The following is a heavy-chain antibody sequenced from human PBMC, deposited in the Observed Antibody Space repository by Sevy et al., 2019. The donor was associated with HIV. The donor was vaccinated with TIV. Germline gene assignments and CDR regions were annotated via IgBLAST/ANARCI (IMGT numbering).Heavy chain of an antibody. V-gene: IGHV1-24*01. CDR1: GRTLTQLS. CDR3: ATTKDYYERRGYPFDY. D-gene: IGHD3-22*01. CDR2: FDPEDDEK. Sequence: ASVKVSCKVSGRTLTQLSIHWVRQAPGKGLEWMGTFDPEDDEKIYAQKFQGRVTMTEDTSTDTAYMDLSRLRSEDTAVYYCATTKDYYERRGYPFDYWGQGTLVTVSS. J-gene: IGHJ4*02.